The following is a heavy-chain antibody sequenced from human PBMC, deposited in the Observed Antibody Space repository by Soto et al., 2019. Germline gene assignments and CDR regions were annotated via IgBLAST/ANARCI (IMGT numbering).Heavy chain of an antibody. J-gene: IGHJ5*02. CDR1: GFTFYDYA. D-gene: IGHD2-8*01. V-gene: IGHV3-9*01. CDR3: ARDQYCTNGVCFNRFDP. CDR2: ISWNSGSI. Sequence: PGGSLGLSCAASGFTFYDYAMHWVRQAPGKGLEWVSGISWNSGSIGYADSVKGRFTISRDNAKNSLYLQMNSLRAEDTALYYCARDQYCTNGVCFNRFDPWGQGTLVTVSS.